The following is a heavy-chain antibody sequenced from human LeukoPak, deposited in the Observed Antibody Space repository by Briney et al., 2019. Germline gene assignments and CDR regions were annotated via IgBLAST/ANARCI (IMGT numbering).Heavy chain of an antibody. V-gene: IGHV3-23*01. CDR1: GFTFSSYA. J-gene: IGHJ4*02. CDR3: AKTYGDYIQRPLDY. CDR2: ISGSGGST. Sequence: GGSLRLSCAASGFTFSSYAMSWVRQAPRRGMEGVSGISGSGGSTSYADSVKGRFTISRDISKNTLYLQMNSLRAEDTAVYFCAKTYGDYIQRPLDYWGQGTLVTVSS. D-gene: IGHD4-17*01.